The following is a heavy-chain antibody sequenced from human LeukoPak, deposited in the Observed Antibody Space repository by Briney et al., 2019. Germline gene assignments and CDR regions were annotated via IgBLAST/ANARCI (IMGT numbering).Heavy chain of an antibody. CDR1: GGSISSYY. D-gene: IGHD3-9*01. CDR2: IYYSGST. V-gene: IGHV4-59*01. Sequence: PSETLSLTCTVSGGSISSYYWSWIRQPPGKGVEWIGYIYYSGSTNYNPSLKSRVTISADTPKNQISLKLSSVTAADPAVNYCARARRYFDWTPIDYFDYWGQGTLVTVPS. J-gene: IGHJ4*02. CDR3: ARARRYFDWTPIDYFDY.